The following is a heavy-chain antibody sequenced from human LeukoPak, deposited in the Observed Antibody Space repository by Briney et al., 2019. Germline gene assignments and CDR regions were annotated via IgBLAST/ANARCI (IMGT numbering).Heavy chain of an antibody. Sequence: SETLSLTCTVSGGSISSYYWSWIRQPAGKGLEWIGRIYTSGSTNYNPSLKSRVTMSVDTSKTQFSLELSSVTAADTAVYYCARRRDGYNWYYFDYWGQGTLVTVSS. CDR1: GGSISSYY. CDR2: IYTSGST. J-gene: IGHJ4*02. V-gene: IGHV4-4*07. D-gene: IGHD5-24*01. CDR3: ARRRDGYNWYYFDY.